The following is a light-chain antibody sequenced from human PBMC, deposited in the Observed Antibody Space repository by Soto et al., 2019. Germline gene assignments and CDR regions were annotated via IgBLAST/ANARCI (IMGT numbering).Light chain of an antibody. CDR3: ATWDDSLSNYV. Sequence: QSVLTQPPSASGSPGQSVTISCTGTSSDVGGYNYVSWYQQYPGKAPKLIIYEVYKRPSGVPDRFSGSKSGTSAALAISGLRSEDEADYYCATWDDSLSNYVFGTGTKVTVL. CDR2: EVY. V-gene: IGLV2-8*01. CDR1: SSDVGGYNY. J-gene: IGLJ1*01.